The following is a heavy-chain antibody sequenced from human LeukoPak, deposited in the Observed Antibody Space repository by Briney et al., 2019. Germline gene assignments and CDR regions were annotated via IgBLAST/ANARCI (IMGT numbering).Heavy chain of an antibody. J-gene: IGHJ3*02. CDR3: AKDLSRYCSSTSCFRHDAFDI. CDR2: ISGSGGST. V-gene: IGHV3-23*01. D-gene: IGHD2-2*01. CDR1: GFTFSSYA. Sequence: AGGSLRLSCAASGFTFSSYAMSWVRQAPGKGLEWVSAISGSGGSTYYADSVKGRFTISRDNSKNTLYLQMNSLRAEDTAVYYCAKDLSRYCSSTSCFRHDAFDIWGQGTMVTVSS.